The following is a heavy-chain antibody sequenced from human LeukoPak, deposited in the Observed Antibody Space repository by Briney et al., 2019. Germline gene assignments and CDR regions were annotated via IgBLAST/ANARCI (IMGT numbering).Heavy chain of an antibody. CDR2: INPNSGGT. D-gene: IGHD2-2*01. CDR3: ARDLGYCSSTSCYSTPLDY. Sequence: ASVKVSCKASGYTFTGYYMHWVRQAPGQGLEWMGWINPNSGGTNYAQKFQGRVTMTRDTSISTAYMELSRLRSDDTAVYYCARDLGYCSSTSCYSTPLDYWGQGTLVTVSS. J-gene: IGHJ4*02. CDR1: GYTFTGYY. V-gene: IGHV1-2*02.